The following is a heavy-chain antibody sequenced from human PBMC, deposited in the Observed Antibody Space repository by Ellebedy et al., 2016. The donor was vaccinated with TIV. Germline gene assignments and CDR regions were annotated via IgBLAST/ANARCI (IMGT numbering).Heavy chain of an antibody. J-gene: IGHJ3*02. CDR2: IYYNGNT. V-gene: IGHV4-39*01. CDR3: ARRFYAGNARWVTFDI. CDR1: GGSITSSSYY. D-gene: IGHD4-23*01. Sequence: MPSETLSLTCTGSGGSITSSSYYWAWIRQPTGKGLEWIGDIYYNGNTYSNPSLRSRVTISVDTSNNQFSLKLSSVTAADTAVYYCARRFYAGNARWVTFDIWGQGTMVTVSS.